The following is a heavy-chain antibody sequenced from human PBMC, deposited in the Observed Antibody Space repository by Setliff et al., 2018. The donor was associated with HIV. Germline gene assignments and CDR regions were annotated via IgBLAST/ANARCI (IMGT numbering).Heavy chain of an antibody. CDR3: ARVRRRDGYNFDY. J-gene: IGHJ4*02. CDR2: ISYSGST. Sequence: PSETLSLTCTVSGGSISSSSYYWGWIRQPPGKGLEWIGSISYSGSTYDNPSLRSRVTISVDTSRNQFSLKLNSVTAADTAVYYCARVRRRDGYNFDYWGQGTLVTVSS. V-gene: IGHV4-39*07. D-gene: IGHD5-12*01. CDR1: GGSISSSSYY.